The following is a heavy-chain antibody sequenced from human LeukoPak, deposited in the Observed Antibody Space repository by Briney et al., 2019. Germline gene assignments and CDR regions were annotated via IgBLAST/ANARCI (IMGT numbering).Heavy chain of an antibody. J-gene: IGHJ4*02. D-gene: IGHD6-13*01. CDR1: GFTFSSYE. V-gene: IGHV3-48*03. Sequence: GGSLRLSCAASGFTFSSYEMNWVRQAPGKGLEWVSYISSSGSTIYYADSVKGRFTISRDNAKNSLYLQMNSLRAEDTAVYYCASGHNGKYSSSWYFLPLFDYWGQGTLVTVSS. CDR3: ASGHNGKYSSSWYFLPLFDY. CDR2: ISSSGSTI.